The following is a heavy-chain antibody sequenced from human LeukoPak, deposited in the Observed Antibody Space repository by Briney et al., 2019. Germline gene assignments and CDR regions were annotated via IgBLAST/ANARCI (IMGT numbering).Heavy chain of an antibody. V-gene: IGHV5-51*01. D-gene: IGHD6-13*01. CDR1: GYSFTSYW. Sequence: LGESLKISCKGSGYSFTSYWIGWVRQMPGKGLEWMGIIYPGDSDTRYSPSFQGQVTISADKSISTAYLQWSSLKASDTAMYYCARHGQQLPDYYYYMDVWGKGTTVTVSS. CDR3: ARHGQQLPDYYYYMDV. J-gene: IGHJ6*03. CDR2: IYPGDSDT.